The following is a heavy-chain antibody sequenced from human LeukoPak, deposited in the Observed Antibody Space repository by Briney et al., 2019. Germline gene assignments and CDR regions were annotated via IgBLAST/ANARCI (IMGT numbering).Heavy chain of an antibody. CDR2: IYYSGST. D-gene: IGHD6-13*01. J-gene: IGHJ4*02. Sequence: SETLSLTCTVSGGSISSYYWSWIRQPPGKGLEWIGYIYYSGSTNYNPSLKSRVTISVDTSKNQFSLKLSSVTAADTAVYYCARDLLGAAAGTNYWGQGTLVTVSS. V-gene: IGHV4-59*12. CDR1: GGSISSYY. CDR3: ARDLLGAAAGTNY.